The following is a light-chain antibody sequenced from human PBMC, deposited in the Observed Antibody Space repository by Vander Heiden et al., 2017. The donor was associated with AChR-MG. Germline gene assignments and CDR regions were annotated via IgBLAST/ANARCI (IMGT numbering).Light chain of an antibody. CDR2: EVS. V-gene: IGLV2-14*01. Sequence: QSALTQPASGSGSPGQSITSSCTGTRSDVGGYNYVAWYQQTPGKPHRLMIYEVSIRPSGVSNRFSGSKSGNTAFLSIAVLQAEDEADYYCSSYTSSSTLVFGGGTKLTVL. CDR1: RSDVGGYNY. J-gene: IGLJ2*01. CDR3: SSYTSSSTLV.